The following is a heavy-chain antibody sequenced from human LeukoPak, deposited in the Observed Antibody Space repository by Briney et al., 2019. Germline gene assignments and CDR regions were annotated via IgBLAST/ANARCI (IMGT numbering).Heavy chain of an antibody. CDR1: GGSISSGSYY. D-gene: IGHD2-8*01. CDR2: IYYSGST. CDR3: ARDTGCTNGVCYTGFDY. J-gene: IGHJ4*02. Sequence: SQTLSLTCTVSGGSISSGSYYWSWIRQPPGKGLEWIGYIYYSGSTNYNPSLKSRVTISVDTSKNQFSLKLSSVTAADTAVYYCARDTGCTNGVCYTGFDYWGQGTLVTVSS. V-gene: IGHV4-30-4*08.